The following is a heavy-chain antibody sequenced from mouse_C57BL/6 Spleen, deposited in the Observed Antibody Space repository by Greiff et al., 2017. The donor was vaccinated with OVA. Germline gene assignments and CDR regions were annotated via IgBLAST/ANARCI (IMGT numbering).Heavy chain of an antibody. CDR3: ARRTDYDGDYFDY. J-gene: IGHJ2*01. Sequence: VQLKESGAELARPGASVKLSCKASGYTFTSYGISWVKQRTGQGLEWIGEIYPRSGNTYYNEKFKGKATLTADKSSSTAYMELRSLTSEDSAVYFCARRTDYDGDYFDYWGQGTTLTVSS. CDR1: GYTFTSYG. CDR2: IYPRSGNT. V-gene: IGHV1-81*01. D-gene: IGHD2-4*01.